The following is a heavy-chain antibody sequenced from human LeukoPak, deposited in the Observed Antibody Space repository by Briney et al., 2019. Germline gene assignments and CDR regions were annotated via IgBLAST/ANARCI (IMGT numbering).Heavy chain of an antibody. CDR2: IYTSGST. Sequence: SESLSLTCTVSSGSIISGGYYWSWIRQPAGKGLEWIGLIYTSGSTNYNPSLKSRVTMSVDTSTNQFSLKLSSVTAADTAVYYCAKHYSSSSVDWFDPWGQGTLVTVSS. CDR3: AKHYSSSSVDWFDP. V-gene: IGHV4-61*02. D-gene: IGHD6-6*01. CDR1: SGSIISGGYY. J-gene: IGHJ5*02.